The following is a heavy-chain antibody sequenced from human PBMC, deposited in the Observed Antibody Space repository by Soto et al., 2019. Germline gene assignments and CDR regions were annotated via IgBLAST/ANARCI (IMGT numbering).Heavy chain of an antibody. Sequence: GGSPRLSCAGSGFTLRTHNMDWVRPAPGKGLEWISYITNTGETIYYADSVRGRFTISRDNAKNALFLQMNSLRDEDTAVYYCARDGDRGYDMDVWGQGTTVTVSS. CDR2: ITNTGETI. CDR1: GFTLRTHN. J-gene: IGHJ6*02. V-gene: IGHV3-48*02. CDR3: ARDGDRGYDMDV.